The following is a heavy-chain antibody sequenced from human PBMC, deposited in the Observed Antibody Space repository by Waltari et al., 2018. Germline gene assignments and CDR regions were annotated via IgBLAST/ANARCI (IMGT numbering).Heavy chain of an antibody. CDR1: GYTFTDYY. D-gene: IGHD1-1*01. CDR2: VDPEDGET. Sequence: EVQLVQSGAEVKKPGATVKISCKVSGYTFTDYYMHWVQQAPGQGLEWMGLVDPEDGETIYAEKFQGRVTITADTSTDTAYMELSSLRSEDTAVYYCATDATHDRVRRQGHYYYMDVWGKGTTVTISS. J-gene: IGHJ6*03. CDR3: ATDATHDRVRRQGHYYYMDV. V-gene: IGHV1-69-2*01.